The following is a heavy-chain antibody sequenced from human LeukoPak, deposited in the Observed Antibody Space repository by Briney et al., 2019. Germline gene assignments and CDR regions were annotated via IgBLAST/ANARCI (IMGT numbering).Heavy chain of an antibody. CDR3: ARDRRITIFGVVITGDFAFDI. V-gene: IGHV3-23*01. D-gene: IGHD3-3*01. Sequence: PGGSLRLSCAASEFTFSNYAMSWVRQAPGKGLEWVSGSTGTGYSTYYADSVKGRFTISRDNSKNTLYLQMNSLRAEDTAVYYCARDRRITIFGVVITGDFAFDIWGQGTMVTVSS. CDR2: STGTGYST. J-gene: IGHJ3*02. CDR1: EFTFSNYA.